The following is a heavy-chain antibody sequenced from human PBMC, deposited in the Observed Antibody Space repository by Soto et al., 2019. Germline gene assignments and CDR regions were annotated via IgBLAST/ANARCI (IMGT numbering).Heavy chain of an antibody. V-gene: IGHV4-30-2*01. D-gene: IGHD3-10*01. Sequence: SETLSLTCNMSGDSYSISTYSWSWIRQPPGKALQWIGFIYQSGVTSYNPSLASRVSISLDRSNNQFSLQLTSVTAADTAIYYCARGGASSKWLDPWGQGTLVTVSS. CDR2: IYQSGVT. J-gene: IGHJ5*02. CDR1: GDSYSISTYS. CDR3: ARGGASSKWLDP.